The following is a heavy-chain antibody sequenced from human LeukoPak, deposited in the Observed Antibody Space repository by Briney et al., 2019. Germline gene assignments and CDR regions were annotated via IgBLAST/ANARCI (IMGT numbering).Heavy chain of an antibody. V-gene: IGHV1-18*01. J-gene: IGHJ3*02. CDR2: ISAYNGNT. CDR3: ARGIPPSYDSSGYHAFDI. Sequence: ASVKVSCKASGYTFTSYGISWVRQAPGQGLEWMGWISAYNGNTNYAQKLQGRVTMTTDTSTSTAYMELRSLRSDDTAVYYCARGIPPSYDSSGYHAFDIWGQGTMVTVSS. D-gene: IGHD3-22*01. CDR1: GYTFTSYG.